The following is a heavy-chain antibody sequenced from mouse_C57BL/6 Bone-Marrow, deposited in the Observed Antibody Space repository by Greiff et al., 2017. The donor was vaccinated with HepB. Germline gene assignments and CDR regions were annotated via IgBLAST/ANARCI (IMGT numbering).Heavy chain of an antibody. V-gene: IGHV1-7*01. D-gene: IGHD1-1*01. Sequence: VKLQQSGAELVKPGASVKLSCTASGFNIKDYYMHWVKQRPGQGLEWIGYINPSSGYTKYNQKFKDKATLTADKSSSTAYMQLSSLTYEDSAVYYCARSYYYGSSYYHYFDYWGQGTTLTVSS. CDR3: ARSYYYGSSYYHYFDY. CDR1: GFNIKDYY. CDR2: INPSSGYT. J-gene: IGHJ2*01.